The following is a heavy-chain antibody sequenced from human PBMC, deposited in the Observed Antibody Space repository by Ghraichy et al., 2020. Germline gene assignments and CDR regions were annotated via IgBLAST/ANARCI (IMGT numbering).Heavy chain of an antibody. V-gene: IGHV1-69*10. CDR3: ARGGRYRVTGDAFDI. Sequence: SVKVSCKASGGTFSSYTISWVRQAPGQGLEWMGGIIPILGIANYAQKFQGRVTITADKSTSTAYMELSSLRSEDTAVYYCARGGRYRVTGDAFDIWGQGTMVTVSS. J-gene: IGHJ3*02. D-gene: IGHD1-26*01. CDR1: GGTFSSYT. CDR2: IIPILGIA.